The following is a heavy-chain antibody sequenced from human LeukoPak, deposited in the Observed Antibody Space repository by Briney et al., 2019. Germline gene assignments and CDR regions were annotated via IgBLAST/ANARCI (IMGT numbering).Heavy chain of an antibody. CDR3: AKVRVAAAGISDY. V-gene: IGHV3-23*01. CDR2: ISGSGGST. D-gene: IGHD6-13*01. CDR1: GLTFSSYA. J-gene: IGHJ4*02. Sequence: GGSLRLSCAASGLTFSSYAMSWLRQAPGKGLEWVSGISGSGGSTYYADSVKGRFTISRDNSKNTLYVQMNSLRAEDTAVYYCAKVRVAAAGISDYWGQGTLVTVSS.